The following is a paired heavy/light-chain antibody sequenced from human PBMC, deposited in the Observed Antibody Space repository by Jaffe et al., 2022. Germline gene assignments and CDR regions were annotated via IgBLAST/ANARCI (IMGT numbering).Heavy chain of an antibody. V-gene: IGHV4-39*01. Sequence: QLQLQESGPGLVKPSETLSLTCTVSGGSISSSSYYWGWIRQPPGKGLEWIGSIYYSGSTYYNPSLKSRVTISVDTSKNQFSLKLSSVTAADTAVYYCARPSYDFWSGAPLYYFDYWGQGTLVTVSS. CDR3: ARPSYDFWSGAPLYYFDY. J-gene: IGHJ4*02. D-gene: IGHD3-3*01. CDR1: GGSISSSSYY. CDR2: IYYSGST.
Light chain of an antibody. V-gene: IGKV1-39*01. CDR3: QQSYSTFT. CDR2: AAS. CDR1: QSISSY. Sequence: DIQMTQSPSSLSASVGDRVTITCRASQSISSYLNWYQQKPGKAPKLLIYAASSLQSGVPSRFSGSGSGTDFTLTISSLQPEDFATYYCQQSYSTFTFGPGTKVDIK. J-gene: IGKJ3*01.